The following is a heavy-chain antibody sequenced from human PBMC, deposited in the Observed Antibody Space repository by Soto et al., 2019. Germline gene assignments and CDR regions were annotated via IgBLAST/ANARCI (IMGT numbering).Heavy chain of an antibody. CDR1: GFTFSNAW. J-gene: IGHJ4*02. V-gene: IGHV3-15*07. D-gene: IGHD3-22*01. CDR3: TPYYYDSSGYPVFDY. CDR2: IKSKTDGGTT. Sequence: EVQLVESGGGLVKPGGSLRLSCAASGFTFSNAWMNWVRQAPGKGLEWVGRIKSKTDGGTTDYAAPVKGRFTISRDXSXSTLYLQMNSLKTEDTAVYYCTPYYYDSSGYPVFDYWGQGTLVTVSS.